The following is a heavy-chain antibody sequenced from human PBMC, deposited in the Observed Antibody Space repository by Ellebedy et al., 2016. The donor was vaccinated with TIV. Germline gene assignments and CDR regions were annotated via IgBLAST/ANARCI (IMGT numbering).Heavy chain of an antibody. D-gene: IGHD4-17*01. CDR3: ARVTPGLYGDYIDN. CDR2: ISYSGRT. Sequence: LRLSCTVSGGSISNDAYYWTWIRQPPGKGLQFVGYISYSGRTYYNPSLKSRLTISSDTSRNQFSLTMTSVTAADTAMYYCARVTPGLYGDYIDNWGQGTLVTVSS. CDR1: GGSISNDAYY. J-gene: IGHJ4*02. V-gene: IGHV4-30-4*08.